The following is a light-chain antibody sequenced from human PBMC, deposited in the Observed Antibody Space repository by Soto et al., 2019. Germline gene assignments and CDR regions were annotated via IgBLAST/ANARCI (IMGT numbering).Light chain of an antibody. CDR1: QSINSN. J-gene: IGKJ4*01. CDR3: QQSYRNPLT. V-gene: IGKV1-39*01. Sequence: DIQMTQSPSSLSASVGDRVTITRRASQSINSNLNWYKQKPGKAPNLLSKAASTLQSGVPSRCSCSGSGTDFTLTISSLTPEAFANYYCQQSYRNPLTFGGGTKVDIK. CDR2: AAS.